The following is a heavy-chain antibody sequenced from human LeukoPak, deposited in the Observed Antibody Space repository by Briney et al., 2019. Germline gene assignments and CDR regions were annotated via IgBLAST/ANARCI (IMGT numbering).Heavy chain of an antibody. J-gene: IGHJ6*03. V-gene: IGHV4-39*07. CDR1: GGSISSGSYY. CDR2: INHSGST. D-gene: IGHD1-1*01. Sequence: PSETLSLTCTVSGGSISSGSYYWSWIRQPPGKGLEWIGEINHSGSTNYNPSLKSRVTISVDTSKNQFSLKLSSVTAADTAVYYCARVSWFPGTSYYYMDVWGKGTTVTVSS. CDR3: ARVSWFPGTSYYYMDV.